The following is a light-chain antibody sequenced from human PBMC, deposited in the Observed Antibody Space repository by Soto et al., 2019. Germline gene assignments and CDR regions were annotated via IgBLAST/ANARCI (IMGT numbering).Light chain of an antibody. CDR2: EVI. V-gene: IGLV2-8*01. CDR3: SSYAGSTCFV. Sequence: QSALTQPPSASGSPGQSVTISCTGTSSDVGGYNYVSWYQHHPGKAPKLVIYEVINRPSGVPDRFSGSKSGNTASLTVSGLQAEDEADYYCSSYAGSTCFVFGTGTKLTVL. J-gene: IGLJ1*01. CDR1: SSDVGGYNY.